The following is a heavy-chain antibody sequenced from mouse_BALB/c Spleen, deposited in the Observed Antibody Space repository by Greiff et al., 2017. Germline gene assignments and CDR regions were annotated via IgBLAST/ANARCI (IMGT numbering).Heavy chain of an antibody. D-gene: IGHD2-14*01. CDR1: GFTFSDYY. Sequence: EVQGVESGGGLVKPGGSLKLSCAASGFTFSDYYMYWVRQTPEKRLEWVATISDGGSYTYYPDSVKGRFTISRDNAKNNLYLQMSSLKSEDTAMYYCARDYRYDVGYFDVWGAGTTGTVSS. J-gene: IGHJ1*01. CDR2: ISDGGSYT. V-gene: IGHV5-4*02. CDR3: ARDYRYDVGYFDV.